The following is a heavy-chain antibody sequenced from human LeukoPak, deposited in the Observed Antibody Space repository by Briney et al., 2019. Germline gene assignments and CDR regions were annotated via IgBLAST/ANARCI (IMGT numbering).Heavy chain of an antibody. CDR3: ARDGWLVVVIRYYFDY. J-gene: IGHJ4*02. V-gene: IGHV3-30-3*01. D-gene: IGHD3-22*01. CDR1: GFTFSSYA. Sequence: GGSLRLSCAASGFTFSSYAMHWVRQAPGKGLEWVAVISYDGSNKYYADSVKGRFTISRDNSKNTLYLQMNSLRAEDTAVYYCARDGWLVVVIRYYFDYWGQGTLVTVSS. CDR2: ISYDGSNK.